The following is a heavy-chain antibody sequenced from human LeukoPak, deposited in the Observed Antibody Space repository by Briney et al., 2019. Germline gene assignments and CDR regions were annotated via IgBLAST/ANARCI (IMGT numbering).Heavy chain of an antibody. Sequence: GASVKVSCKASGYTFTSYGISWVRQAPGQGLEWMGWISAYNGNTNYAQKLQGGVTMTTDTSTSTAYMELRGLRSDDTAVYYCARANPYYYGSGSYIVPDYWGQGTLVTVSS. CDR1: GYTFTSYG. J-gene: IGHJ4*02. V-gene: IGHV1-18*01. CDR3: ARANPYYYGSGSYIVPDY. D-gene: IGHD3-10*01. CDR2: ISAYNGNT.